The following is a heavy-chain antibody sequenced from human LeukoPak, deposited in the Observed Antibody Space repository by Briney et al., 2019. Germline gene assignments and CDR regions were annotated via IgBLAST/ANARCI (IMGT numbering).Heavy chain of an antibody. D-gene: IGHD4-17*01. CDR1: GFTFSSYA. Sequence: GGSLRLSCAASGFTFSSYAMNWVRQAPGKGLEWVSVISGSGGSTYYADSVKGRFAMSRDNSKNTLYLQMNSLRAEDTAVYYCAKERGNGVRGAFDIWGQGTMVTVSS. V-gene: IGHV3-23*01. CDR2: ISGSGGST. J-gene: IGHJ3*02. CDR3: AKERGNGVRGAFDI.